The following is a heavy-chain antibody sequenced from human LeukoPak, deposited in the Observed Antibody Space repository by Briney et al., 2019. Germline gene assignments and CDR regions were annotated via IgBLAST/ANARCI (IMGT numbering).Heavy chain of an antibody. CDR3: ARDVAHGDYFDY. V-gene: IGHV3-21*01. Sequence: KTGGSLRLSCAASGFTFSSYSMNWVRQAPGKGLEWVSSISSSSNYIYYADSVKGRFTISRDNAKNSLYLQMNSLRAEDTAVYYCARDVAHGDYFDYWGQGTLVTVSS. J-gene: IGHJ4*02. D-gene: IGHD2-21*01. CDR1: GFTFSSYS. CDR2: ISSSSNYI.